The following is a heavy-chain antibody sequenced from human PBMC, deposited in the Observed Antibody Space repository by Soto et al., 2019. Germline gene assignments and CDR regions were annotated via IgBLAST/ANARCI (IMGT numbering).Heavy chain of an antibody. Sequence: EVQLVESGGGVIQPGGSLRLSCSASGFTVSRNYMSWVRQAPGKVLAWVSVIYSGGSTYYADSVQGRFTISRDNSKTTRYLDMKSLRAEDTAVYYLASGGVGSYGWRIDAFDIWGQGTMVTVSS. CDR2: IYSGGST. CDR3: ASGGVGSYGWRIDAFDI. D-gene: IGHD5-18*01. J-gene: IGHJ3*02. V-gene: IGHV3-53*01. CDR1: GFTVSRNY.